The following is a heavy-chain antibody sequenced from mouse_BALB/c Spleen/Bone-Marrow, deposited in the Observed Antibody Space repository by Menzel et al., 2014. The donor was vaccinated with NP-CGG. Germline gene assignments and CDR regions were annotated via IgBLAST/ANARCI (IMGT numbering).Heavy chain of an antibody. CDR2: IRLKSNNYAT. D-gene: IGHD2-2*01. CDR1: GFTFSNYW. CDR3: TREGLRRGFAY. V-gene: IGHV6-6*02. J-gene: IGHJ3*01. Sequence: EVQGVESGGGLVQPGGSMKLSCVASGFTFSNYWMNWVRQSPEKGLEWVAEIRLKSNNYATHYAESVKGRFTISRDDPKSSVYLQMNNLRAEDTGIYYCTREGLRRGFAYWGQGTLVTVSA.